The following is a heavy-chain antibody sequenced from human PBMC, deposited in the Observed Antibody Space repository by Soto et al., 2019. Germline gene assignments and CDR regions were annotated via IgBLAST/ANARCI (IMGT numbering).Heavy chain of an antibody. J-gene: IGHJ4*02. CDR3: ATRTYSHGFVDY. D-gene: IGHD5-18*01. CDR2: FDPQEDET. Sequence: QVQLIQSGADVKKPGASVRVSCKVSGYTLTELSMHWVRQAPGKGLEWMGGFDPQEDETIYSRKFQGRVTMTEDTSTDPAYMELSSLISDDTAVYYCATRTYSHGFVDYWGQGTLVTVSA. CDR1: GYTLTELS. V-gene: IGHV1-24*01.